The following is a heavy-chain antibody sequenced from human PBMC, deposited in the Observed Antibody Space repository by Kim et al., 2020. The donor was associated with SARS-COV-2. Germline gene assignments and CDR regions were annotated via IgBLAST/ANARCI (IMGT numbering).Heavy chain of an antibody. J-gene: IGHJ4*02. Sequence: GSTYYNPSLKSRVTISVDTSKNQFSLKLSSVTAADTAVYYCAREGSGAVYWGQGTLVTVSS. CDR2: GST. CDR3: AREGSGAVY. D-gene: IGHD1-26*01. V-gene: IGHV4-31*02.